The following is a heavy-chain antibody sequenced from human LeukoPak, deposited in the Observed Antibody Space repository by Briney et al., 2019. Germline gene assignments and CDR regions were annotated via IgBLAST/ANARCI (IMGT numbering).Heavy chain of an antibody. V-gene: IGHV1-18*01. CDR2: ISAYNGNT. CDR1: GYTFTSYG. D-gene: IGHD4-11*01. Sequence: GASVKVSCKASGYTFTSYGISWVRQAPGQGLVWMGWISAYNGNTNYAQKLQGRVTMTTDTSTNTAYMELRSLRSDDTAVYYCARVGDDYSNFYYYYYMDVWGKGTTVTVSS. J-gene: IGHJ6*03. CDR3: ARVGDDYSNFYYYYYMDV.